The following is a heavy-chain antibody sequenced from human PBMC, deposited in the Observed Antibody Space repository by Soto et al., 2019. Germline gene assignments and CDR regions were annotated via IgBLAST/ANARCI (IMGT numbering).Heavy chain of an antibody. Sequence: GESLEISCNGSGYSFTIYWIVLVRQMPGKGLEWMGIIYPGDSDTRYSPSFQGQVTISADKSISTAYLQWSSLKASDTAMYYCATQPRGIVGANLPRWGQGTLVTVSS. V-gene: IGHV5-51*01. CDR2: IYPGDSDT. CDR3: ATQPRGIVGANLPR. CDR1: GYSFTIYW. J-gene: IGHJ4*02. D-gene: IGHD1-26*01.